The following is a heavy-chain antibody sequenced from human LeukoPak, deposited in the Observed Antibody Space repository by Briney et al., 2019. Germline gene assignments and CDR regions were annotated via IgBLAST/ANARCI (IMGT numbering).Heavy chain of an antibody. V-gene: IGHV4-59*01. J-gene: IGHJ4*02. CDR1: GGSISSYY. Sequence: SETLSLTCTVSGGSISSYYWSWIRQPPGKGLEWIGYIYYSGSTNYNPSLKSRVTISVDTSKNQFSLKLSSVTAADTAVYYCARHSRQGYSYGYPPGSLDYWGQGTLVTVSS. CDR3: ARHSRQGYSYGYPPGSLDY. D-gene: IGHD5-18*01. CDR2: IYYSGST.